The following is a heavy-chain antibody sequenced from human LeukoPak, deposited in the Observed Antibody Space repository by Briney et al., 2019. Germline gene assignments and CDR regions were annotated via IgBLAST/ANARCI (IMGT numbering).Heavy chain of an antibody. V-gene: IGHV1-8*03. CDR3: ARGYSSSWGMNYYYYMDV. J-gene: IGHJ6*03. CDR1: GYTFINHD. CDR2: MNSNSGNT. D-gene: IGHD6-13*01. Sequence: GASVKVSCKGYGYTFINHDIDWARQAAGQGLEWMGWMNSNSGNTGYARKFQGRVTFTRDTSISTAYMELYSLTSDDTAVYYCARGYSSSWGMNYYYYMDVWGKGTTVTVSS.